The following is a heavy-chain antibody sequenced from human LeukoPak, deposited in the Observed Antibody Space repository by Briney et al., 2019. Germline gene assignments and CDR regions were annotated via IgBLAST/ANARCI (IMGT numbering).Heavy chain of an antibody. CDR2: INDGGST. CDR1: GGSFTKHQ. V-gene: IGHV4-34*01. Sequence: PSETLSLTCAVYGGSFTKHQWSWIRQPPGKGLEWIGAINDGGSTNYNPSLKSRVTISVDTSKNQFSLKLSSVTAADTAVYYCARGGFLEWFGDLDWFDPWGQGTLVTVSS. D-gene: IGHD3-3*01. J-gene: IGHJ5*02. CDR3: ARGGFLEWFGDLDWFDP.